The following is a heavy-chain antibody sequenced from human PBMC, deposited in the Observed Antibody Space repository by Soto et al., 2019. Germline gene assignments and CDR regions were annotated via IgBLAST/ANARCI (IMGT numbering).Heavy chain of an antibody. CDR2: VSKSDYT. Sequence: LRLSCTVSGFPFNNYGINWVRQAPGKGLEWVSSVSKSDYTYYSDSVQGRFTISRDNAKNSVSLQMNTLRVEDTAVYYCAREDSIIIPAVSDFWGQEPWSPSPQ. CDR1: GFPFNNYG. V-gene: IGHV3-21*01. J-gene: IGHJ4*01. CDR3: AREDSIIIPAVSDF. D-gene: IGHD2-2*01.